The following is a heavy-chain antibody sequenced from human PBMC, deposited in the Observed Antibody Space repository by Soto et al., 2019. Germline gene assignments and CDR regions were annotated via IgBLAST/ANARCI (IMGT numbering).Heavy chain of an antibody. J-gene: IGHJ1*01. CDR3: AREYGGTVAGYFQH. V-gene: IGHV1-69*13. Sequence: GASVKVSCKASGGTFSSYAISWVRQAPGQGLEWMGGIIPIFGTANYAQKFQGRVTITADESTSTAYMELSSLRSEDTAVYYCAREYGGTVAGYFQHWGQGTLVTVSS. CDR1: GGTFSSYA. D-gene: IGHD2-15*01. CDR2: IIPIFGTA.